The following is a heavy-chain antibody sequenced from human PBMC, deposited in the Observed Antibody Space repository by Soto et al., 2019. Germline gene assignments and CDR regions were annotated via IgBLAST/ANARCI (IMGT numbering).Heavy chain of an antibody. CDR2: ISYRGGST. D-gene: IGHD2-2*01. J-gene: IGHJ4*02. CDR1: GFSFDSHE. V-gene: IGHV3-23*01. CDR3: AKYCVSTSCYARYFDS. Sequence: EVHLLESGGGLVQPGGSLRLSCAASGFSFDSHEMSWVRQAPGKGLEWVSTISYRGGSTYYADSVKGRFTVSRDNSKNTVYLQMSNLRADDTARYYCAKYCVSTSCYARYFDSWGQGTLVTVSP.